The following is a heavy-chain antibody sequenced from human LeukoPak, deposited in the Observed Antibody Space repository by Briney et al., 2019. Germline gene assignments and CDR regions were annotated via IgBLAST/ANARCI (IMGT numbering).Heavy chain of an antibody. CDR3: ARDEYYDSSGYTS. V-gene: IGHV3-48*01. Sequence: GGSLRLSCAASGFTFSSYSMTRVRQAPGKGVEWLLYISSSGSTIYYADSVKGRFSISRDNAKNSLYLQMNSLRAEDTAVYYCARDEYYDSSGYTSWGQGTLVTVSS. J-gene: IGHJ4*02. CDR1: GFTFSSYS. CDR2: ISSSGSTI. D-gene: IGHD3-22*01.